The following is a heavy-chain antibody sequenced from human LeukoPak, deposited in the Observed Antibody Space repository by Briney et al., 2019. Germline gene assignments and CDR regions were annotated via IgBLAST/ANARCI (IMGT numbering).Heavy chain of an antibody. CDR3: ARDRGIRAFDI. CDR1: GGSISSYY. CDR2: IYYSGST. J-gene: IGHJ3*02. Sequence: SETLSLTCTVSGGSISSYYWGWIRQPPGKGLEWIGSIYYSGSTYYNPSLKSRVTISVDTSKNQFSLKLSSVTAADTAVYYCARDRGIRAFDIWGQGTMVTVSP. V-gene: IGHV4-39*07.